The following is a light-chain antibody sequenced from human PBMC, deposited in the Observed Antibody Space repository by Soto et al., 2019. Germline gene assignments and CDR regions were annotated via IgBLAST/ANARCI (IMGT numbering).Light chain of an antibody. J-gene: IGKJ2*01. CDR2: SAS. Sequence: DIQMTQSPSSLSASLGDRVTITCRASQAINTYLHWFQQRPGGAPKLLIYSASSLQTGVPPRFSGSGSGTHFTLTISSLQAEDFATYHCQQSSSTPHTFGQGTIVEIK. CDR3: QQSSSTPHT. V-gene: IGKV1-39*01. CDR1: QAINTY.